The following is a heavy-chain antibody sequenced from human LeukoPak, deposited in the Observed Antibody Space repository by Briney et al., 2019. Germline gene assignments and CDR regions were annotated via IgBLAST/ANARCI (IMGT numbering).Heavy chain of an antibody. V-gene: IGHV1-69*04. J-gene: IGHJ4*02. Sequence: SVKVSCKASGGTFSSYTISWVRQAPEQGLEWMGSIIPILGIANYAQKFQGRVTITADKSTSTAYMELSSLRSEDTAVYYYARDRGDGYNYSPFDYWGQGTLVTVSS. CDR1: GGTFSSYT. CDR3: ARDRGDGYNYSPFDY. CDR2: IIPILGIA. D-gene: IGHD5-24*01.